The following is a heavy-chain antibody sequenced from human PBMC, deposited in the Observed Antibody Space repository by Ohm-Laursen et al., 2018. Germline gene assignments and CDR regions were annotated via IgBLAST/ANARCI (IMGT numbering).Heavy chain of an antibody. V-gene: IGHV4-39*07. CDR3: ARGPHYYDSSGYYPFDY. CDR2: IYYSGST. Sequence: GTLSLTCTVSGGSISSSSYYWGWIRQPPGKGLEWIGSIYYSGSTNYNPSLKSRVTISVDTSKNQFSLKLSSVTAADTAVYYCARGPHYYDSSGYYPFDYWGQGTLVTVSS. J-gene: IGHJ4*02. D-gene: IGHD3-22*01. CDR1: GGSISSSSYY.